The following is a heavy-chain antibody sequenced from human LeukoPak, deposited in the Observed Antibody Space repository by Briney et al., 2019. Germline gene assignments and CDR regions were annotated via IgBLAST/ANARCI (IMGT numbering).Heavy chain of an antibody. CDR3: AKWRFDLYYFDY. D-gene: IGHD3-10*01. Sequence: QAGGSLGLSCEASGFTFSTYGINWVRQAPGKGLEWVSAISGSGGSTYYADSVKGRFTISRDNSKNTLYLQMNSLRAEDTAVYYCAKWRFDLYYFDYWGQGTLVTVSS. J-gene: IGHJ4*02. V-gene: IGHV3-23*01. CDR1: GFTFSTYG. CDR2: ISGSGGST.